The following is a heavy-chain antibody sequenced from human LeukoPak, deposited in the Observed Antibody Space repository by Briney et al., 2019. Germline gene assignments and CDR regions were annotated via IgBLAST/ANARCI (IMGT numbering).Heavy chain of an antibody. Sequence: SVKVSCKASGYIFTSYGISWVRQAPGQGLEWMGGIIPIFGTATYAQNFQGRVTITADESTSTAYMELSSLRSDDTAVYYCARDREPHYSGPYQRHAFDIWGQGTMVTASS. J-gene: IGHJ3*02. D-gene: IGHD2-2*01. CDR2: IIPIFGTA. CDR1: GYIFTSYG. CDR3: ARDREPHYSGPYQRHAFDI. V-gene: IGHV1-69*13.